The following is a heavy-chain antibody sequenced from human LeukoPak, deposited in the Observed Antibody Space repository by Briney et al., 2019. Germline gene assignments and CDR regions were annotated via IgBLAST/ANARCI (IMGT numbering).Heavy chain of an antibody. Sequence: SETLSLTCTVSGGSISSSSYYWGWIRQPPGKGLEWIGEINHSGSTNYNPSLKSRVTISVDTSKNQFSLKLSSVTAADTAVYYCARRGYYYYYMDVWGNGTSVTVSS. J-gene: IGHJ6*03. CDR1: GGSISSSSYY. CDR2: INHSGST. V-gene: IGHV4-39*07. CDR3: ARRGYYYYYMDV.